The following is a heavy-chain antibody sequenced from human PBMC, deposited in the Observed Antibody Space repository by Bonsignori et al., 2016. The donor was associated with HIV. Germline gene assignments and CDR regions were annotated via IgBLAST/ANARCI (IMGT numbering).Heavy chain of an antibody. Sequence: PGKGLEWIGYIYYSGSTNYNPSLKSRVTISVDTSKNQFSLKLSSVTAADTAVYYCAGGKGYFDYWGQGTLVTVSS. J-gene: IGHJ4*02. CDR3: AGGKGYFDY. D-gene: IGHD3-16*01. CDR2: IYYSGST. V-gene: IGHV4-59*13.